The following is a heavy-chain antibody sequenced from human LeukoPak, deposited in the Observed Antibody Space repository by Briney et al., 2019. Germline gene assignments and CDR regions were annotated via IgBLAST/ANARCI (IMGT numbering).Heavy chain of an antibody. V-gene: IGHV5-51*01. J-gene: IGHJ4*02. CDR1: GYSFTNYW. CDR2: IYPGDSDT. Sequence: GESLKISCKGSGYSFTNYWIGWVRQMPGKGLEWMGIIYPGDSDTRYSPSFQGQVTISADKSISTAYLQWSSSLKASDTAIYYCARRRDLYSGSYYPFDYWGQGTLVTVSS. CDR3: ARRRDLYSGSYYPFDY. D-gene: IGHD1-26*01.